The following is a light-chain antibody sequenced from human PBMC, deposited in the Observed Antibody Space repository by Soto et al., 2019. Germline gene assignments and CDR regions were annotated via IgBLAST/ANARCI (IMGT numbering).Light chain of an antibody. CDR2: TGF. CDR3: QQANSFPLT. J-gene: IGKJ4*01. CDR1: QGISNW. Sequence: DIQMTQSPSSVSASVGDRVSITCRASQGISNWLAWYQQKPGRAPKLLIYTGFSLQSGVPSRFSGTGSGTDFTLTISSLQPEGVETYYYQQANSFPLTFGRGTKVEIK. V-gene: IGKV1-12*01.